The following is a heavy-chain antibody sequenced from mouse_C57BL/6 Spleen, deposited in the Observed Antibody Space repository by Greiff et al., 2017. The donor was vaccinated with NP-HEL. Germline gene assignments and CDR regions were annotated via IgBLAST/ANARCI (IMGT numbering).Heavy chain of an antibody. CDR3: ARENY. CDR1: GYTFTSYW. Sequence: QVQLKQPGAELVRPGTSVKLSCKASGYTFTSYWMHWVKQRPGQGLEWIGVIDPSDSYTNYNQKFKGKATLTVDTSSSTAYMQLSSLTSEDSAVYYCARENYWGQGTTLTVSS. V-gene: IGHV1-59*01. J-gene: IGHJ2*01. CDR2: IDPSDSYT.